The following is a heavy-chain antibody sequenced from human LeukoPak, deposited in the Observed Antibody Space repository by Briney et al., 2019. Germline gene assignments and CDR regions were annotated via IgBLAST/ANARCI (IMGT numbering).Heavy chain of an antibody. CDR3: ARPHTPREFDYYYYYMDV. CDR2: INHSGST. J-gene: IGHJ6*03. V-gene: IGHV4-34*01. Sequence: SETLSLTCAVYGGSFSGYYWSWIRQPPGKGLEWIGEINHSGSTNYNPSLKSRVTISVDTSKNQFSLKLSSVTAADTAVYYCARPHTPREFDYYYYYMDVWGKGTTVTVSS. CDR1: GGSFSGYY.